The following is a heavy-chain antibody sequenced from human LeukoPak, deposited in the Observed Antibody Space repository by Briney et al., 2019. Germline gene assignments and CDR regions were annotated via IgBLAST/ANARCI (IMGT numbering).Heavy chain of an antibody. CDR1: GYSFTSYW. J-gene: IGHJ6*03. CDR3: ARQSDSSGWYSPNYYYYMDV. Sequence: GESLKISCKGSGYSFTSYWIGWVRQMPGKGLEWMGIIYPGHSDTRYSPSFQGQVTISADKSISTAYLQWSSLKASDTAMYYCARQSDSSGWYSPNYYYYMDVWGKGTTVTVSS. D-gene: IGHD6-19*01. V-gene: IGHV5-51*01. CDR2: IYPGHSDT.